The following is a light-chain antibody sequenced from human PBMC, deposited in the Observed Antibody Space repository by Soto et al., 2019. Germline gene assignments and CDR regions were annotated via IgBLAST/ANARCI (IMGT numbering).Light chain of an antibody. CDR2: DAS. V-gene: IGKV3-11*01. CDR1: QSVPTY. CDR3: QHRSNWPPEIT. J-gene: IGKJ5*01. Sequence: VALSQSSVTLSPSTRARASLSCRARQSVPTYLAWYQQKPGQAPRLLIYDASDRATGIPARFSGSGSGTDFTHTISSLEPEDFAVYYCQHRSNWPPEITFGQGTRLDIK.